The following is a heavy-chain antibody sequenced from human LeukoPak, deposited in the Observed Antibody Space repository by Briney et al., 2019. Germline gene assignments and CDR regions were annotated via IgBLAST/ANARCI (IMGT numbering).Heavy chain of an antibody. J-gene: IGHJ4*02. CDR1: GYTFTGYY. D-gene: IGHD1-26*01. CDR2: INPNSGGT. V-gene: IGHV1-2*02. CDR3: ARDWESLVGATTGSVDY. Sequence: ASVKVSCKASGYTFTGYYMHWVRQAPGQGLEWMGWINPNSGGTNYAQKFQGRVTMIRDTSISTAYMELSRLRSDDTAVYYCARDWESLVGATTGSVDYWGQGTLVAVSS.